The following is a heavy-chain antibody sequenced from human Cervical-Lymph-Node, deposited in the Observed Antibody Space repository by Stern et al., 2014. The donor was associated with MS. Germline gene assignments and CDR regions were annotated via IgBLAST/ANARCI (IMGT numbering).Heavy chain of an antibody. CDR2: IYTSGST. Sequence: QLQLQESGPGLVKPSQTLSLTCTVSGGSISSGHYFWNWIRQPAGKGLEWIGRIYTSGSTDYSVSLKSRVTISRDTSKNQFPLSLTSLTAADTAVYYCARDRPTAGSFSDFYYYYGLDVWGRGTTVTVSS. V-gene: IGHV4-61*02. J-gene: IGHJ6*02. D-gene: IGHD1-26*01. CDR3: ARDRPTAGSFSDFYYYYGLDV. CDR1: GGSISSGHYF.